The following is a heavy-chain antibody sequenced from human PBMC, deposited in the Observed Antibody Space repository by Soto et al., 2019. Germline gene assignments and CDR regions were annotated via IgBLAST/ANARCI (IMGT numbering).Heavy chain of an antibody. CDR2: IYPGDSDT. V-gene: IGHV5-51*01. D-gene: IGHD3-10*01. CDR3: AGGGVRGVITRTRDYYGMDV. J-gene: IGHJ6*02. CDR1: GYSFTSYW. Sequence: GESLKISCKGSGYSFTSYWIGWVRPIPGKGLEGMGVIYPGDSDTRYSPSFQGQVTISADKSISTAYLQWSSLKASDTAMYYCAGGGVRGVITRTRDYYGMDVWGQGTPVTV.